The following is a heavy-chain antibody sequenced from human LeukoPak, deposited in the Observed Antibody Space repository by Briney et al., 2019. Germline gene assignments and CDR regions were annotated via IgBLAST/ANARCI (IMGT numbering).Heavy chain of an antibody. CDR3: ARSNDFWSAYDYYFDY. J-gene: IGHJ4*02. Sequence: PGGSLRLSCAASGFTFSSYWMSRVRQAPGKGLEWVANIKQDGNEKYYVDSVKGRFTISRDNAKNSLYLQINSLRAEDTAVYYCARSNDFWSAYDYYFDYWGQGTLVTVSS. D-gene: IGHD3-3*01. CDR1: GFTFSSYW. CDR2: IKQDGNEK. V-gene: IGHV3-7*01.